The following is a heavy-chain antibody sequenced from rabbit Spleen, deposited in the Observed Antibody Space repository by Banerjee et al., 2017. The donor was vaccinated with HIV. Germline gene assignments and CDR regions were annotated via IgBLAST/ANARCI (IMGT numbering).Heavy chain of an antibody. CDR1: GFSFNVNYD. CDR3: ARDLTDVIGWNFGW. CDR2: IDAGSSAFT. J-gene: IGHJ4*01. V-gene: IGHV1S45*01. Sequence: QEQLVESGGDLVKPEGSLTLTCTASGFSFNVNYDMCWVRQAPGKGLEWIACIDAGSSAFTYFASWAKGRFTCSKTSSTTVTLQMTSLTAADTATYFCARDLTDVIGWNFGWWGPGTLVTVS. D-gene: IGHD1-1*01.